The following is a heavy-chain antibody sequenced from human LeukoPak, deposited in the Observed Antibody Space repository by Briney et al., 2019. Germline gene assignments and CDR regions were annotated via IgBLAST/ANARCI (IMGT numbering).Heavy chain of an antibody. D-gene: IGHD3-22*01. CDR3: ARGAYYYENDAFDI. CDR2: IYYSGST. V-gene: IGHV4-30-4*01. Sequence: PSETLSLTCTVSGGSISSGDYYWSWIRQPPGKGLEWIGYIYYSGSTYYNPSLKSRVTMSVDTSKNQFSLKLSSVTAADTAVYYCARGAYYYENDAFDIWGQGTMVTVSS. J-gene: IGHJ3*02. CDR1: GGSISSGDYY.